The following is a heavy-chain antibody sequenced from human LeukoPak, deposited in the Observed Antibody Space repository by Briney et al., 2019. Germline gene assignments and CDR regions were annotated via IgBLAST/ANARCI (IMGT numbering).Heavy chain of an antibody. CDR2: ISSDGSRI. CDR3: ARDNGRNGFDI. Sequence: SGGPLRLSCAASGFTFSSYWMHWVRQAPGKGLVWVSRISSDGSRISYADSVKGRFTFSRDDAKKTLDLQMNSLRAEDTAVYFCARDNGRNGFDIWGQGTMVTVSS. CDR1: GFTFSSYW. J-gene: IGHJ3*02. V-gene: IGHV3-74*01.